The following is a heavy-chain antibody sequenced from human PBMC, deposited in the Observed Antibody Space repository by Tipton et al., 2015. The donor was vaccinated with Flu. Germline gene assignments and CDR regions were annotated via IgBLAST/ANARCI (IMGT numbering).Heavy chain of an antibody. CDR2: IYTSGST. J-gene: IGHJ4*02. Sequence: TLSLTCTVSGGSLSSYYWSWIRQLAGKGLEWIGRIYTSGSTIYHPSLKSRVTMSVDTSKNEFSLKLNSVTAADTAVYYCARASGSGTYVIFDYWGQGTLVTVSS. CDR3: ARASGSGTYVIFDY. V-gene: IGHV4-4*07. CDR1: GGSLSSYY. D-gene: IGHD3-10*01.